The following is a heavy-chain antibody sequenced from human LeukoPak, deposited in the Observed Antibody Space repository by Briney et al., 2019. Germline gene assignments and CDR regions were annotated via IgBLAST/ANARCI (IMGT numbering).Heavy chain of an antibody. Sequence: SETLSLTCTVSGDSISSHYWSWIRQPPGKGLEWIAYIYYSGCINYDPSLKSRVTISVDTSKNQFSLKLSSVTAADTAVYYCARVLFGFDPWGQGTLVTVSS. CDR3: ARVLFGFDP. J-gene: IGHJ5*02. CDR1: GDSISSHY. CDR2: IYYSGCI. D-gene: IGHD2-15*01. V-gene: IGHV4-59*11.